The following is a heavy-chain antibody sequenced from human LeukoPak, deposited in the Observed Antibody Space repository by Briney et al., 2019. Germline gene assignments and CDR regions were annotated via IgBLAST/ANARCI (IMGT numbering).Heavy chain of an antibody. CDR3: AKDLSSSSRTGFFDY. Sequence: GRSLTLSCAASGFTFSSYGMHWVRQAPGKGLEWVALIWYDGSSKHYADSVRGRFTISRDNSKNTLYLQMNSLRAEDTAVYYCAKDLSSSSRTGFFDYWGQGTLVTVSS. CDR1: GFTFSSYG. CDR2: IWYDGSSK. J-gene: IGHJ4*02. V-gene: IGHV3-33*06. D-gene: IGHD6-13*01.